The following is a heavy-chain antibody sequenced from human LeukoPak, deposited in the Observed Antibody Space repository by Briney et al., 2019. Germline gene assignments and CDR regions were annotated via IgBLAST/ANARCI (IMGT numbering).Heavy chain of an antibody. Sequence: PGGSLRLSCAASGFTFNSYAMNWVRQAPGKGLEWVSSISSSSSYIYYADSVKGRFTISRDNARNSLYLQMNSLRAEDTAVYYCARDLSLNWFDPWGQGTLVTVSS. CDR3: ARDLSLNWFDP. V-gene: IGHV3-21*01. J-gene: IGHJ5*02. CDR1: GFTFNSYA. CDR2: ISSSSSYI.